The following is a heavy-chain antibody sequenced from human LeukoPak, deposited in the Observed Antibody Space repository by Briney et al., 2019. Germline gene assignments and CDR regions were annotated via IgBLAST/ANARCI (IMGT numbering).Heavy chain of an antibody. CDR1: GYTFTSYG. D-gene: IGHD3-22*01. CDR2: ISAYNGNT. Sequence: ASVKVSCKASGYTFTSYGISWVRQAPGQGLEWMGWISAYNGNTNYAQKLQGRVTMTTDTSTSTAYMELRSLRSDDTAVYYCARDVPNYSDSSGYYGYWGQGTLVTVSS. J-gene: IGHJ4*02. V-gene: IGHV1-18*01. CDR3: ARDVPNYSDSSGYYGY.